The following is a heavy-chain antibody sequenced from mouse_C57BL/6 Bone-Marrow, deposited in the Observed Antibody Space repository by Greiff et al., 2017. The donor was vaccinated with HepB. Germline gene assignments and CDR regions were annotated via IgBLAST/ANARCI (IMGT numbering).Heavy chain of an antibody. D-gene: IGHD2-4*01. CDR1: GYTFTSYW. V-gene: IGHV1-72*01. Sequence: QVQLQQPGAELVKPGASVKLSCKASGYTFTSYWMHWVKQRPGRGLEWIGRIDPNSGGTKYNEKFKSKATLTVDKPSSTAYMQLSSLTSEDSAVYYGASSGFFQYDNGGDWYFDVWGTGTTFPVPS. J-gene: IGHJ1*03. CDR3: ASSGFFQYDNGGDWYFDV. CDR2: IDPNSGGT.